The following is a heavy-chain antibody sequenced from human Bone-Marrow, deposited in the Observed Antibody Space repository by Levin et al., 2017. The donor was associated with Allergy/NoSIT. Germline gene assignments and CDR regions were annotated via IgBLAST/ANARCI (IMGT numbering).Heavy chain of an antibody. D-gene: IGHD4/OR15-4a*01. CDR2: IKHDGSET. CDR1: RFIFNTYW. Sequence: PGGSLRLSCVASRFIFNTYWMNWVRQAPGKGLEWVAIIKHDGSETHYVDSVKGRFTVSRDHAESSLYLQMNSLRAEDTAVYYCAAGAGYYINVWGKGTTVTVSS. J-gene: IGHJ6*03. CDR3: AAGAGYYINV. V-gene: IGHV3-7*01.